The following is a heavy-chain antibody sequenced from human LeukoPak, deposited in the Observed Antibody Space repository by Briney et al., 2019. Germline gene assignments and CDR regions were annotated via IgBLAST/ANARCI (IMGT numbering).Heavy chain of an antibody. CDR2: IYYSGST. J-gene: IGHJ4*02. V-gene: IGHV4-59*12. D-gene: IGHD6-13*01. CDR1: GGSISGYY. Sequence: SETLSLTCTVSGGSISGYYWTWIRQPPGKGLEWIGCIYYSGSTYYNPSLKSRVTITVDTSMNQFSLKLSSVTAADTAVYYCARSPGIAAAGTIARFPGYWGQGTLVAVSS. CDR3: ARSPGIAAAGTIARFPGY.